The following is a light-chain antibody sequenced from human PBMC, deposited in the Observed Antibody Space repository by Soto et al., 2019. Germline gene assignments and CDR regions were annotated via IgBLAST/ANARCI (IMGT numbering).Light chain of an antibody. Sequence: DIQMTQSPSVMSASVGDTVTITCRASQAIRDRLAWLQQKPGEAPKRLVSTASSLQSGVPSRFSGSGFGTEVTLTISSLQPEDFATYYCLQHITYPWTIGQGTKVEIK. CDR2: TAS. V-gene: IGKV1-17*03. J-gene: IGKJ1*01. CDR1: QAIRDR. CDR3: LQHITYPWT.